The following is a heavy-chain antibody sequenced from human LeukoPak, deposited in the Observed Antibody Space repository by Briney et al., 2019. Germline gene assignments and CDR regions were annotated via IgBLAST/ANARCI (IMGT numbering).Heavy chain of an antibody. V-gene: IGHV4-39*07. D-gene: IGHD4-17*01. CDR2: IYYSGST. CDR3: ARGYGFFDY. CDR1: GGSISSSSYY. Sequence: SETLSLTCTVSGGSISSSSYYWGWIRQPPGKGLEWIGSIYYSGSTYYNPSLKSRVTISVDTSKNQFSLKLSSVTAADTAVYYCARGYGFFDYWGQGTLVTVSS. J-gene: IGHJ4*02.